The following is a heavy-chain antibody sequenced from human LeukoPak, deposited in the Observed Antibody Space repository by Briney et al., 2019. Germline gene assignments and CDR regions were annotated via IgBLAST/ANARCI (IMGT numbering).Heavy chain of an antibody. CDR1: GYTFTGYY. Sequence: GASVKVSCKASGYTFTGYYMHWVRQAPGQGLEWMGWINPNSGGTNYAQKFQGRVTMTRDTSISTAYMELSRLRSDDTAVYYCARAPRVAPSRGYYYYYMDVWGKGTTVTVSS. CDR2: INPNSGGT. CDR3: ARAPRVAPSRGYYYYYMDV. D-gene: IGHD5-12*01. V-gene: IGHV1-2*02. J-gene: IGHJ6*03.